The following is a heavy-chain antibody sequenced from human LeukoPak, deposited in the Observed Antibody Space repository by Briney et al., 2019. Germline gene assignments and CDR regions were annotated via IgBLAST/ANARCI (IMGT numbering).Heavy chain of an antibody. Sequence: PGGTLRLSCEASSFTFSDYGMSWVRQAPGKGLEWVAGISGSGADTYYADSVKGRFTISRDNSKNTLFLHMNSLRAEDTAVYSCAKGYYGSGSYGWFDYWGQGTLVTVSS. D-gene: IGHD3-10*01. CDR1: SFTFSDYG. CDR2: ISGSGADT. V-gene: IGHV3-23*01. J-gene: IGHJ4*02. CDR3: AKGYYGSGSYGWFDY.